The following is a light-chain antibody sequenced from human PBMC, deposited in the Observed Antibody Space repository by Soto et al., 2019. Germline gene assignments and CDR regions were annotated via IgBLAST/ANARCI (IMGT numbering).Light chain of an antibody. CDR2: EDD. J-gene: IGLJ1*01. V-gene: IGLV2-23*01. CDR3: CSYADITTYV. CDR1: SSDVGTYDD. Sequence: QSALTQPASVSASPGQSITISCTGTSSDVGTYDDVSWYRQHPGKAPKLMIYEDDKRPSGVSNRFSGSKSGNTASLTISGLQAEDEADYYCCSYADITTYVFGSGTKVTVL.